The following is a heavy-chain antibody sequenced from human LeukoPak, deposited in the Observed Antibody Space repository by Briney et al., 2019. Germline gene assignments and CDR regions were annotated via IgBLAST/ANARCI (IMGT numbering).Heavy chain of an antibody. CDR2: VTPNSGDT. CDR3: ARDCSSTSCCSGL. CDR1: GYTFSDYY. D-gene: IGHD2-2*01. V-gene: IGHV1-2*06. Sequence: TSVKVSCKASGYTFSDYYIHRVRQAPGQGLVWMGRVTPNSGDTAYAQKLQGRVTRTRDKSFRTVYMELSSLRSDDTAVYYCARDCSSTSCCSGLWGQGTLVTVSS. J-gene: IGHJ4*02.